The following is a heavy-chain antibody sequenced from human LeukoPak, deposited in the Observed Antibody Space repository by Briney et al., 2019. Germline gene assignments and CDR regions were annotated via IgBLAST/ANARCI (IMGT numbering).Heavy chain of an antibody. V-gene: IGHV4-34*01. D-gene: IGHD3-10*01. CDR3: ARGRGVRGVLFDY. J-gene: IGHJ4*02. CDR2: INHSGST. Sequence: SETLSLTCAVYGGSFSGYYWSWMRQPPGKGLEWIGEINHSGSTNYNPSLKSRVTISVDTSKNQFSLKLSSVTAADTAVYYCARGRGVRGVLFDYWGQGALVTVSS. CDR1: GGSFSGYY.